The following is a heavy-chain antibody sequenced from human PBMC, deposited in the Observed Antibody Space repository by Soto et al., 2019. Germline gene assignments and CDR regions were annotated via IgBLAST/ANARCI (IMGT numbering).Heavy chain of an antibody. D-gene: IGHD3-3*01. V-gene: IGHV1-69*13. Sequence: GASVKVSCKASGGTFSSYAISWVRQAPGQGLEWMGGIIPIFGTANYAQKFQGRVTITADESTSTAYMELSSLRSEDTAVYYCARVGWVSGPNWFDPWGQGTLVTVSS. J-gene: IGHJ5*02. CDR2: IIPIFGTA. CDR3: ARVGWVSGPNWFDP. CDR1: GGTFSSYA.